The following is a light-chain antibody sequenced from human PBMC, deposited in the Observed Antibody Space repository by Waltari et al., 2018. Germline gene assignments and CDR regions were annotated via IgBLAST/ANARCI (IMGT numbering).Light chain of an antibody. V-gene: IGKV4-1*01. CDR1: QSVLYRSDNKNY. CDR2: CAS. J-gene: IGKJ5*01. Sequence: DIVMTQSPDSLAVSLGERATINCKSSQSVLYRSDNKNYLGWYQQKPGLPPKLLIYCASTRESGVPDRFIGSGSGTDFTLTISSLQAEDVAVYYCQQYYSSPVTFGQGTRLEIK. CDR3: QQYYSSPVT.